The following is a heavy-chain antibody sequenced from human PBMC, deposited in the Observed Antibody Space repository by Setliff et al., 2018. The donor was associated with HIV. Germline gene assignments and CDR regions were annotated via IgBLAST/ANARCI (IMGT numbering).Heavy chain of an antibody. CDR3: ARSRDSSSSGDD. D-gene: IGHD6-6*01. CDR1: GGTFTRNC. J-gene: IGHJ4*02. Sequence: SVKVSCKVSGGTFTRNCISWVRQAPGQGLEWMGGILPFFDTANYAQKFQGRVTMTTDTSTSTAYMELRSLTSDDTAVYYCARSRDSSSSGDDWGQGTLVTVSS. CDR2: ILPFFDTA. V-gene: IGHV1-69*05.